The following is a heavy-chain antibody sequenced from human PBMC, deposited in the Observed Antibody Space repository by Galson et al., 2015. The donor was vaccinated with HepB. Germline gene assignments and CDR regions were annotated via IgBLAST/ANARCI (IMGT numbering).Heavy chain of an antibody. CDR3: ARGSAYFDY. CDR2: IITLFGTA. J-gene: IGHJ4*02. CDR1: GGTFNTYA. Sequence: SVKVSCKASGGTFNTYAMNWVRQAPGQGLEWVGGIITLFGTADYSQRFQGRVTITADGSTTTAYMELSSLTSDDTAVYYCARGSAYFDYWGQGTQVTVSS. V-gene: IGHV1-69*13.